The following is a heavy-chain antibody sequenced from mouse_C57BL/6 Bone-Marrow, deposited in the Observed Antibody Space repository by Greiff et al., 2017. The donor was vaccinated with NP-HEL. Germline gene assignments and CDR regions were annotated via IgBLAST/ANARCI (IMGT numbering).Heavy chain of an antibody. J-gene: IGHJ4*01. Sequence: QVTLKVSGPGILQPSQTLSLTCSFSGFSLSTFGMGVGWIRQPSGQGLEWLAHIWWGDAKSYHQALKSRLTISKDTSKNQVFLKIANVDTADTATYYCDRIAGGYYGKGYAMDYWGQGTSVTVSS. V-gene: IGHV8-8*01. D-gene: IGHD2-1*01. CDR2: IWWGDAK. CDR1: GFSLSTFGMG. CDR3: DRIAGGYYGKGYAMDY.